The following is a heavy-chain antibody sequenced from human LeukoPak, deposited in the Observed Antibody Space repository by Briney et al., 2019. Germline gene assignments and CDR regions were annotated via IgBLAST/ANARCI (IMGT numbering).Heavy chain of an antibody. CDR2: ISYDGSNK. V-gene: IGHV3-30*04. Sequence: GGSLRLSCAASGFTFGSYAMHWVRQAPGKGLEWVAVISYDGSNKYYADSVKGRFTISRDNSKNTLYLQMNSLRAEDTAVYYCARERIAATGTNWFDPWGQGTLVTVSS. CDR3: ARERIAATGTNWFDP. J-gene: IGHJ5*02. D-gene: IGHD6-13*01. CDR1: GFTFGSYA.